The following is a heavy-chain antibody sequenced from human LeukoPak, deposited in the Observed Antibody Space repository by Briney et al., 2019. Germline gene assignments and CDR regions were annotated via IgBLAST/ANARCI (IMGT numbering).Heavy chain of an antibody. D-gene: IGHD5-12*01. Sequence: PGGSLRLSCAASDFTFNKDWMNWVRQAPGKGLEWVGRIKSTVDGGTTDYAAPVKGRFTVSRDDSKKTLYLQMNSLKTEDTAVYYCTTGGSVIVAGTRAFDIRGQGTMVTVSS. CDR3: TTGGSVIVAGTRAFDI. CDR1: DFTFNKDW. CDR2: IKSTVDGGTT. J-gene: IGHJ3*02. V-gene: IGHV3-15*07.